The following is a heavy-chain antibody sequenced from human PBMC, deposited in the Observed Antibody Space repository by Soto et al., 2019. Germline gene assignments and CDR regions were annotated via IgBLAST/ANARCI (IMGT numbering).Heavy chain of an antibody. V-gene: IGHV4-31*03. CDR3: ARADYYDSSGYVDY. Sequence: QVQLQESGPGLVKPSQTLSLTCTVSGGSISSGGYYWSWIRQHPGKGLEWIGYIYYSGSTYYNPSLNSRVTISVDTSKNQFSLKLSSVTAADTAVYYGARADYYDSSGYVDYWGQGTLVTVSS. CDR2: IYYSGST. J-gene: IGHJ4*02. CDR1: GGSISSGGYY. D-gene: IGHD3-22*01.